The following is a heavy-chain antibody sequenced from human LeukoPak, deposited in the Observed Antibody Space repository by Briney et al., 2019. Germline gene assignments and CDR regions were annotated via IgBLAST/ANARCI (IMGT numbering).Heavy chain of an antibody. CDR1: GFIFDNYA. CDR3: ARESETSGWYDY. V-gene: IGHV3-43*02. J-gene: IGHJ4*02. CDR2: ISGDGGST. Sequence: GGSLRLSCAAPGFIFDNYAIHWVRQAPGKGLEWVSLISGDGGSTFYADSVRSRFTISRDNTRKSLSLQMSSLRSEDTALYYCARESETSGWYDYWGQGTLVTVSS. D-gene: IGHD6-19*01.